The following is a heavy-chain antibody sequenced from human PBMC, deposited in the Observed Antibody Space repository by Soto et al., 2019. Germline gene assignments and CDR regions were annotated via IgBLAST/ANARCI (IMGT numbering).Heavy chain of an antibody. CDR3: ARDPNAGDAFDI. CDR2: IYYSGST. CDR1: GDSVSSGNYY. D-gene: IGHD3-10*01. J-gene: IGHJ3*02. Sequence: SETLSLTCSVSGDSVSSGNYYWTWIRQPPGKGLEWIGYIYYSGSTNYNPSLKSRVTISVDTSKNQFSLKLSSVTAADTAVYYCARDPNAGDAFDIWGQGTMVTVSS. V-gene: IGHV4-61*01.